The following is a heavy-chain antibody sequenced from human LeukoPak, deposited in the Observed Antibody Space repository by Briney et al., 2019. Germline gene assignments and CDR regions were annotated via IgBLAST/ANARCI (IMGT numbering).Heavy chain of an antibody. CDR1: GYNFFSYN. V-gene: IGHV1-18*04. Sequence: ASVKVSCKASGYNFFSYNITWVRQAPGLGLECMGWINPYSGNTTYPQKLRGRVTMTTDTSTSTAYMELRSLRFDDTAMYYCATTSVWTRALDSWGQGALVTVSS. CDR3: ATTSVWTRALDS. D-gene: IGHD6-19*01. J-gene: IGHJ4*02. CDR2: INPYSGNT.